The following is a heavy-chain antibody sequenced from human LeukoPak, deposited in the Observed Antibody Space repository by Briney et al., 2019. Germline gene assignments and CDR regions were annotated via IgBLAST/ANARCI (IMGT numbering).Heavy chain of an antibody. CDR3: VRDGDGDYPVDS. Sequence: PGGSLRLSCAASGFTFSSYWMHWVRQAPGKGLVWVSRINSDGSGTTYADSVKGRFTISRDNAKNTLYLQMNSLSAEDTAIYYCVRDGDGDYPVDSWGQGTLVTVSS. CDR2: INSDGSGT. V-gene: IGHV3-74*01. D-gene: IGHD4-17*01. J-gene: IGHJ4*02. CDR1: GFTFSSYW.